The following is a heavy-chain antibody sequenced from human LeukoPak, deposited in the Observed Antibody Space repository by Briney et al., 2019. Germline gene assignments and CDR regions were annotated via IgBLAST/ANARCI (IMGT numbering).Heavy chain of an antibody. CDR1: GFTFDDYA. J-gene: IGHJ6*02. CDR2: ISGDGGST. CDR3: AKDSGYSSGWYISSYGMDV. D-gene: IGHD6-19*01. Sequence: QPGGSLRLSCAASGFTFDDYAMHWVRQAPGKGLEWVSLISGDGGSTYYADSVKGRFTISRDNSKNSLYLQMNGLRTEDTALYYCAKDSGYSSGWYISSYGMDVWGQGTTVTVSS. V-gene: IGHV3-43*02.